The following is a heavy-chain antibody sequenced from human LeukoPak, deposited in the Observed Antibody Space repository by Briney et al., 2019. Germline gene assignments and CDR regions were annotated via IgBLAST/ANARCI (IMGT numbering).Heavy chain of an antibody. Sequence: SEALSLTCAVYGGSFSGYYWSWIRQPPGKGLEWIGEINHSGSTNYNPSLKSRVTISVDTSKNQFSLKLSSVTAADTAVYYCARSGGSSWFQRHYYYGMDVWGQGTTVTVSS. V-gene: IGHV4-34*01. CDR2: INHSGST. CDR1: GGSFSGYY. J-gene: IGHJ6*02. CDR3: ARSGGSSWFQRHYYYGMDV. D-gene: IGHD6-13*01.